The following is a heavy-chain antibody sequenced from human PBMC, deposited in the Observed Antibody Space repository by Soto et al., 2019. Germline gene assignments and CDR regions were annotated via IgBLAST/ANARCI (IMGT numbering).Heavy chain of an antibody. Sequence: GGSLRLSCAASGFTFSSYAMSWVRQAPGKGLEWVSAISGSGGSTYYADSVKGRFTISRDNSKNTLYLQMNSLRAEDTAVYYCASWSDWRPRAVASFDYWGQGTLVTVSS. J-gene: IGHJ4*02. CDR2: ISGSGGST. CDR3: ASWSDWRPRAVASFDY. D-gene: IGHD6-19*01. V-gene: IGHV3-23*01. CDR1: GFTFSSYA.